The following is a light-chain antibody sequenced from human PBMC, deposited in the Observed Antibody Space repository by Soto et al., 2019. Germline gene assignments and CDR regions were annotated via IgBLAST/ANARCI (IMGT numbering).Light chain of an antibody. CDR2: DAS. J-gene: IGKJ5*01. CDR1: QSVTTY. V-gene: IGKV3-11*01. CDR3: QQRSNWPLIT. Sequence: EIVLTQSPGTLSLSPGERATLSCRASQSVTTYLAWYQQKPGQAPRLLIYDASNRATGIPDRFSGSGSGTDFTLTISRLQPEDFSVYFCQQRSNWPLITVGQGTRLEIK.